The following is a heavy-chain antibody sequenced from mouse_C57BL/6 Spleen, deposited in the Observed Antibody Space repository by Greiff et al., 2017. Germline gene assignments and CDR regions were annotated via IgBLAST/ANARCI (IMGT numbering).Heavy chain of an antibody. CDR2: ISSGGDYI. J-gene: IGHJ4*01. CDR1: GFTFSSYA. V-gene: IGHV5-9-1*02. Sequence: EVQGVESGEGLVKPGGSLKLSCAASGFTFSSYAMSWVRQTPEKRLEWVAYISSGGDYIYYADTVKGRFTISRDNARNTLYLQMSSLKSEDTAMYYCTRDEGYYDDHAMDYWGQGTSVTVSS. CDR3: TRDEGYYDDHAMDY. D-gene: IGHD2-4*01.